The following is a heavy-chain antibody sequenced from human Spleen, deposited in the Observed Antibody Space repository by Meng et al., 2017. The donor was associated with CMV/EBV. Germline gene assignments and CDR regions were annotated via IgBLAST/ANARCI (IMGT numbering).Heavy chain of an antibody. CDR1: GGSISSYY. CDR2: IYYSGST. V-gene: IGHV4-59*01. J-gene: IGHJ5*02. Sequence: SETLSLTCTVSGGSISSYYWSWIRQPPGKGLEWIGYIYYSGSTNYNPSLKSRVTISVDTSKNQFSLKLSSVTAADTAVYYCAREGPINWFDPWGQGTLVTVSS. CDR3: AREGPINWFDP.